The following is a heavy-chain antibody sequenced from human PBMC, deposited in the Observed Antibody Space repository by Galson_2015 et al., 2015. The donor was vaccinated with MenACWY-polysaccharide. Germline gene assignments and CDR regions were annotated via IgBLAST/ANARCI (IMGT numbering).Heavy chain of an antibody. Sequence: SLRLSCAASGFTFSSYAIHWVRQAPGKGLEWVAVISYDASNKYYRDSVEGRVTLSRDNSKNTVFLEMNSLRAEDTGVYYCARDYCSRTSCSGMDVWGQGTTVTVSS. CDR3: ARDYCSRTSCSGMDV. CDR1: GFTFSSYA. J-gene: IGHJ6*02. CDR2: ISYDASNK. V-gene: IGHV3-30-3*01. D-gene: IGHD2-15*01.